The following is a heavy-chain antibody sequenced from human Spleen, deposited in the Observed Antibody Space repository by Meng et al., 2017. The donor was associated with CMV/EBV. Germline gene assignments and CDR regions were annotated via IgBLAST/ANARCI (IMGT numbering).Heavy chain of an antibody. D-gene: IGHD1-26*01. CDR3: AKSGGVGATTRDFDY. V-gene: IGHV3-23*01. CDR2: IGGSGGST. J-gene: IGHJ4*02. CDR1: GFTFSSYA. Sequence: SGFTFSSYAMICVRQAPGKGLEWVSAIGGSGGSTYYADSVKGRFTISRDNSKNTLYLQMNSLRAEDTAVYYCAKSGGVGATTRDFDYWGQGTLVTVSS.